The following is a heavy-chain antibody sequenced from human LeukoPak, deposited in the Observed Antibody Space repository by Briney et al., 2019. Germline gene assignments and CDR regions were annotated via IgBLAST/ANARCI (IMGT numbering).Heavy chain of an antibody. J-gene: IGHJ3*02. D-gene: IGHD3-22*01. CDR2: IIPIFGTA. Sequence: SVKVSCKASGGTFSSYAISWVRQAPGQGLEWTGRIIPIFGTASYAQKFQGRVTITTDESTSTAYMELSSLRSEDTAVYYCARNYDSSGYYFDDAFDIWGQGTMVTVSS. CDR3: ARNYDSSGYYFDDAFDI. V-gene: IGHV1-69*05. CDR1: GGTFSSYA.